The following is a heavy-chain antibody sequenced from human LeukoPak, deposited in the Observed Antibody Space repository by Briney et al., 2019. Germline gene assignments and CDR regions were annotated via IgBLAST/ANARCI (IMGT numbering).Heavy chain of an antibody. Sequence: MSSETLSLTCTVSGGSISSGSYYWSWIRQPPGKGLEWIGYIYYSGSTNYNPSLKSRVTISVDTSKNQCSLKLSSVTAADTAVYYCARAYCSGGSCYSYYYYGMDVWGQGTTVTVSS. V-gene: IGHV4-61*01. CDR3: ARAYCSGGSCYSYYYYGMDV. J-gene: IGHJ6*02. D-gene: IGHD2-15*01. CDR2: IYYSGST. CDR1: GGSISSGSYY.